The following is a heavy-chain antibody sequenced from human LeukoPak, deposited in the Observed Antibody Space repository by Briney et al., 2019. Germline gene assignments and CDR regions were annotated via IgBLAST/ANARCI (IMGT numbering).Heavy chain of an antibody. CDR2: ISSSGGTR. Sequence: GGSLRLSCAASEFAFSVYEMSWVRQAPGKGLEWVSYISSSGGTRYYADSVKGRFTISRDNAKNSLYLQMNSLRAEDTAVYYCTTLTVASSFDYWGQGALVTVSS. V-gene: IGHV3-48*03. CDR1: EFAFSVYE. J-gene: IGHJ4*02. CDR3: TTLTVASSFDY. D-gene: IGHD6-19*01.